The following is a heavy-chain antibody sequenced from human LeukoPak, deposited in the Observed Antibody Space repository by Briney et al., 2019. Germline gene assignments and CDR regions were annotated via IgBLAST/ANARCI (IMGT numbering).Heavy chain of an antibody. Sequence: ASVKVSCKASGYTFTNYAMNWVRQAPGQGLEWMGWINTNTGNPTYAQGFTGRFVFSLDTSVSTAYLQISSLKAEDTAVYYCARDTGSDYGDYVFLDYWGQGTLVTVSS. CDR1: GYTFTNYA. V-gene: IGHV7-4-1*02. J-gene: IGHJ4*02. D-gene: IGHD4-17*01. CDR2: INTNTGNP. CDR3: ARDTGSDYGDYVFLDY.